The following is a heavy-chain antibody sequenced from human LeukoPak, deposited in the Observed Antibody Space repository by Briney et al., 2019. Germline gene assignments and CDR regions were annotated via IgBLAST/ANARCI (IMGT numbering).Heavy chain of an antibody. J-gene: IGHJ4*02. Sequence: QSGGSLRLSCAASGFTFSSYGMHWVRQAPGKGLEWVAVIWYGGSNKYYADSVKGRFTISRDNPKNTLYLQMNSLRADDTAVYYCAKDFATTGRYPHGSASTWGQGTLVTVSS. D-gene: IGHD3-10*01. V-gene: IGHV3-30*02. CDR1: GFTFSSYG. CDR3: AKDFATTGRYPHGSAST. CDR2: IWYGGSNK.